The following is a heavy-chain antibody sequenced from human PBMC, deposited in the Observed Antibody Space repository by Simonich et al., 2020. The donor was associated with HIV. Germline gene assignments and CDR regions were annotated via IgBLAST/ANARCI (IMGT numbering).Heavy chain of an antibody. V-gene: IGHV4-34*01. CDR1: GGSFSGYY. D-gene: IGHD5-18*01. CDR2: INHSGST. J-gene: IGHJ5*02. Sequence: QVQLQQWGAGLLKPSETLSLTCAVYGGSFSGYYWSWIRQPPGKGLEWIWEINHSGSTNYNPSLKSRVTISIDTSKNQFSLKLNSVTAADTAVYYCATTIGDTAMGSSGNYQEYWFDPWPGNPGHRLL. CDR3: ATTIGDTAMGSSGNYQEYWFDP.